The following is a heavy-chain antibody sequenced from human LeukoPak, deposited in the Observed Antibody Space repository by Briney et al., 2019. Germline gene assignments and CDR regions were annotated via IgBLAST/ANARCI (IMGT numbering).Heavy chain of an antibody. V-gene: IGHV3-23*01. CDR1: GFTFSSYA. D-gene: IGHD4-17*01. J-gene: IGHJ4*02. CDR2: ISGSGGST. Sequence: GGSLRLSCAASGFTFSSYAMSWVRQAPGKGLEWVSAISGSGGSTYYADSVKGRFTISRDNSKNTLYLQMNSLRAEDTAVYYCAKTPNYGDSSAYFDFWGQGTLVTVSS. CDR3: AKTPNYGDSSAYFDF.